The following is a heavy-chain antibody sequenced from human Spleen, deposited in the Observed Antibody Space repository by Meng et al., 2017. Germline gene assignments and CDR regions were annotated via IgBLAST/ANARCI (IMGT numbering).Heavy chain of an antibody. CDR3: ASGPRGPDQMYYFDY. CDR2: INQSGST. J-gene: IGHJ4*02. D-gene: IGHD1-14*01. V-gene: IGHV4-34*01. Sequence: VQLQEGGVGLLKPSATLSLPCVVSGGSFSDYYWSGIRQPPDMGLEWIGEINQSGSTNYNPSLESRATISVDKSKNQFSLKLSSVTAADTAVYYCASGPRGPDQMYYFDYWGQGTLVTVSS. CDR1: GGSFSDYY.